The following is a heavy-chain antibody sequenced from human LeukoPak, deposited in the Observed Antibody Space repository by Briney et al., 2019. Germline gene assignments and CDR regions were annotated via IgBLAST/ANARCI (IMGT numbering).Heavy chain of an antibody. CDR2: INSDGSIT. D-gene: IGHD2-2*01. Sequence: GGSLRFSCAASGFTFSSYWMHWVGQGPGKGWVWVSRINSDGSITTYADSVRGRFTISRDNAKSTLYLQMNSLRAEDTAVYYCASSTQISKYADYWGQGALVTVSS. CDR1: GFTFSSYW. CDR3: ASSTQISKYADY. J-gene: IGHJ4*02. V-gene: IGHV3-74*03.